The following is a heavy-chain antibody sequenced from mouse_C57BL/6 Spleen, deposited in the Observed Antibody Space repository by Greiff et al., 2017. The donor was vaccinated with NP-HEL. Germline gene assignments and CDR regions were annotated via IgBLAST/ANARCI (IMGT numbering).Heavy chain of an antibody. J-gene: IGHJ2*01. CDR1: GYTFTDYE. D-gene: IGHD1-1*01. V-gene: IGHV1-15*01. CDR2: IDPETGGT. CDR3: TSQFITTAVGGY. Sequence: QVQLKQSGAELVRPGASVTLSCKASGYTFTDYEMHWVKQTPVHGLEWIGAIDPETGGTAYNQKFKGKAILTADKSSSTAYMELRSLTSEDSAVYYCTSQFITTAVGGYWGQGTTLTVSS.